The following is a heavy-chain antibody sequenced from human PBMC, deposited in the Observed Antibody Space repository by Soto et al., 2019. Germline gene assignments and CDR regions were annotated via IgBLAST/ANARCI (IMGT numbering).Heavy chain of an antibody. CDR1: VFTFSSYA. J-gene: IGHJ6*02. CDR2: ISGGGGST. V-gene: IGHV3-23*01. D-gene: IGHD3-10*01. CDR3: AKDRKGSRGYYYGMDV. Sequence: EVQLLESGGDLVQPGGSLRLSCAASVFTFSSYAMSGVRQAPGRGLEWVSVISGGGGSTYYADSVKGRFTISRDNSKNTLYLQMNSLRAEDTAVYYCAKDRKGSRGYYYGMDVWGQGTTVTVSS.